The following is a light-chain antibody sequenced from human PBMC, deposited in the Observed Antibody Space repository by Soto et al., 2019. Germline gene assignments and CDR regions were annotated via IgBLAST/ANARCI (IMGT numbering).Light chain of an antibody. Sequence: EIVLTQSPATLSLSPGERATLSCRASQNVSSYLAWYQQKLGQAPRLLIYDASNRATGIPARFSGSGSGTDFTLTISSLEPEDFAVYYCLQRSNWPPTFGQGTRLEIK. CDR1: QNVSSY. CDR2: DAS. V-gene: IGKV3-11*01. CDR3: LQRSNWPPT. J-gene: IGKJ5*01.